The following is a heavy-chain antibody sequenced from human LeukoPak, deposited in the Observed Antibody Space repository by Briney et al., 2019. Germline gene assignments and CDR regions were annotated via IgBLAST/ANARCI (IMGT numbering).Heavy chain of an antibody. D-gene: IGHD5-12*01. CDR3: ARWVATPRGYFDY. CDR1: GGSNSTSTYY. J-gene: IGHJ4*02. Sequence: SETLSLXCTVSGGSNSTSTYYWGWSRQPPGKGPEWIGNVYYGGSTYYSPSLKSRVSMFVDTSKNQFSLKVTSVTAADTAVYYCARWVATPRGYFDYWGQGSLVTVSS. CDR2: VYYGGST. V-gene: IGHV4-39*01.